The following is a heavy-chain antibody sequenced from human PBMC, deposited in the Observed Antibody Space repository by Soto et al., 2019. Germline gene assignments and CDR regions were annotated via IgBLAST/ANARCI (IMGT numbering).Heavy chain of an antibody. D-gene: IGHD4-17*01. CDR1: GFTFSSYA. CDR2: ISYDGSNK. V-gene: IGHV3-30-3*01. CDR3: ARDYGGNSDVHDDAFDI. Sequence: QVQLVESGGGVVQPGRSLRLSCAASGFTFSSYAMHWVRQAPGKGLEWVAVISYDGSNKYYADSVKGRFTISRDNSKNKLYLQMNSLRAEDTAVYYCARDYGGNSDVHDDAFDIWGQGTMVTVSS. J-gene: IGHJ3*02.